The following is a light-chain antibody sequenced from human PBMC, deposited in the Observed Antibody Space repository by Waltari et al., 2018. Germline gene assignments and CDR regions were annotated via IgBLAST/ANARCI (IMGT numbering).Light chain of an antibody. CDR3: QSYDGSLRGWV. V-gene: IGLV1-40*01. CDR1: SSTIGAGYD. J-gene: IGLJ3*02. Sequence: QSVLPQPPSVSGAPGQRVTISCTGSSSTIGAGYDVHWYQQLPGTVPKLLIDGNNKRRSGVPDRFSCSKSGTSASLAITGVQAEDEADYDCQSYDGSLRGWVFGGGTKLTGL. CDR2: GNN.